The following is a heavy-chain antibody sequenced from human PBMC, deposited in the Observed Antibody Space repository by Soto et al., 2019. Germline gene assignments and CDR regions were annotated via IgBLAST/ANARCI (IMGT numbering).Heavy chain of an antibody. CDR1: GYTFTSYG. CDR2: ISAYNGNT. CDR3: ARAGYSNYGTFYYYYYIDF. Sequence: ASVKVSCKASGYTFTSYGISWVRQAPGQGLEWMGWISAYNGNTNYAQKLQGRVTMTTDTSTSTAYMELRSLRSDDTAVYYCARAGYSNYGTFYYYYYIDFWGKGTTVTGSS. D-gene: IGHD4-4*01. J-gene: IGHJ6*03. V-gene: IGHV1-18*01.